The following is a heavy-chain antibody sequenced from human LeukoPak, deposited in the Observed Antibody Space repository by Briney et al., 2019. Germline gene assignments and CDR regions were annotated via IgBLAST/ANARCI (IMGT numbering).Heavy chain of an antibody. CDR3: AGSGRGWFDP. V-gene: IGHV4-31*03. D-gene: IGHD2-15*01. J-gene: IGHJ5*02. CDR2: ICYSGST. Sequence: SETLSLTCTVSGGSISSGGYYWSWIRQHPGKGLEWIGYICYSGSTYYNPSLKSRVTISVDTSKNQFSLKLSSVTAADTAVYYCAGSGRGWFDPWGQGTLVTVSS. CDR1: GGSISSGGYY.